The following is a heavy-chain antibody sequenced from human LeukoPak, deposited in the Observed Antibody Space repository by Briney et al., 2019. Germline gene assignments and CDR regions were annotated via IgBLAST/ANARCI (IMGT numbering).Heavy chain of an antibody. CDR1: GGSFSGYY. D-gene: IGHD6-6*01. J-gene: IGHJ4*02. Sequence: SETLSLTCAVYGGSFSGYYWSWIRQPPGRGLEWIGEINHSGSTNYNPSLKSRVTISVDTSKNQFSLKLSSVTAADTAVYYCARDSLSSSSGLSFDYWGQGTLVTVSS. V-gene: IGHV4-34*01. CDR2: INHSGST. CDR3: ARDSLSSSSGLSFDY.